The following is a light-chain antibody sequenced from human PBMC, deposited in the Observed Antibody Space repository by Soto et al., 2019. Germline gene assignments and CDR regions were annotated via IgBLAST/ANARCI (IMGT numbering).Light chain of an antibody. CDR1: QDVGIN. Sequence: LMTQSPAILSVSPGERVTLSCRASQDVGINLAWYQQKPGHAPRLVVYGASTRATAFPTRFSGSGSGTEFTLIISILPDEDLAVYYCHQYNYWPGTFGQGTKLEIK. CDR2: GAS. CDR3: HQYNYWPGT. V-gene: IGKV3-15*01. J-gene: IGKJ2*01.